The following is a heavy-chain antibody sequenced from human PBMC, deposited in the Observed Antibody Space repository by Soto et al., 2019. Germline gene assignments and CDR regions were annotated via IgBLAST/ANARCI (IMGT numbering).Heavy chain of an antibody. Sequence: QVQLVQSGAEVKKPGASVKVSCKASGYTFTGYYMHWVRQAPGQGLEWMGWINPNSGGTNYAQKFQGWVTMIRDTSISTAYMELSRLRSDDTAVYYCARDVAAAEYYFDYWGQGTLVTVSS. V-gene: IGHV1-2*04. CDR3: ARDVAAAEYYFDY. CDR1: GYTFTGYY. J-gene: IGHJ4*02. D-gene: IGHD6-13*01. CDR2: INPNSGGT.